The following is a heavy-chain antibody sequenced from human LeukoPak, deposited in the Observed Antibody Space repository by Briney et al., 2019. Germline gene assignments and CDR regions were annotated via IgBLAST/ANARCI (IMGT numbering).Heavy chain of an antibody. Sequence: PGGSLRLSCAAPGFTFSDHYMDWVRQAPGKGLEWVGRSKNKPNIYTTEYAASVKGRFTISRDDSKNSLYLQMNSLKTEDTAVYYCARDSYGSGSYYPAYWGQGTLVTVSS. CDR2: SKNKPNIYTT. J-gene: IGHJ4*02. V-gene: IGHV3-72*01. CDR3: ARDSYGSGSYYPAY. CDR1: GFTFSDHY. D-gene: IGHD3-10*01.